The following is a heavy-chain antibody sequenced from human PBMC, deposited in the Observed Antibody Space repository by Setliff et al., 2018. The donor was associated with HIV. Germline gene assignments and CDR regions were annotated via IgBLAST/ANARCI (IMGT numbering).Heavy chain of an antibody. V-gene: IGHV3-30*03. J-gene: IGHJ3*02. CDR2: ISIDGSDT. D-gene: IGHD3-3*01. CDR1: GFVFNNYV. Sequence: GGSLRLSCVASGFVFNNYVFTWIRQAPGKGLEWVAVISIDGSDTFYSDSVKGRFTISRDSSMKTLYLQMNRLRSEDTAVYYCARAFGYHDFWSGYSGDEFDIWGQGTLVTVSS. CDR3: ARAFGYHDFWSGYSGDEFDI.